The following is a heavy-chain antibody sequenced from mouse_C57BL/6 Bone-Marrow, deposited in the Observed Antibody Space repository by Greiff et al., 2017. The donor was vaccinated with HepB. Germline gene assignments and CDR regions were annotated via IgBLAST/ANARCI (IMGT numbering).Heavy chain of an antibody. J-gene: IGHJ1*03. V-gene: IGHV5-17*01. CDR2: ISSGSSTI. D-gene: IGHD2-5*01. CDR1: GFTFSDYG. CDR3: ARIYYSNPWYFDV. Sequence: EVKVVESGGGLVKPGASLKLSCAASGFTFSDYGMHWVRQSPEKGLAWVAYISSGSSTIYYADTVKGRVTISRDNAKNTLFLQMTSLRSEDTAMYYCARIYYSNPWYFDVWGTGTTVTDSS.